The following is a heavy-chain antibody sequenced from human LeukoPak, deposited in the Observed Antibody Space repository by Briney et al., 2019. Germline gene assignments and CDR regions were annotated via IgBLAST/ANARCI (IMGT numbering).Heavy chain of an antibody. CDR3: ARDLSGSYYFDY. CDR2: ISSSGSTI. D-gene: IGHD3-10*01. J-gene: IGHJ4*02. V-gene: IGHV3-48*04. CDR1: GFTFSSYG. Sequence: PGGSLRLSCAASGFTFSSYGMHWVRQAPGKGLEWVSYISSSGSTIYYADSVKGRFTISRDNARKSLYLQMNRLRVEDTAVYYCARDLSGSYYFDYWGQGTLVTVSS.